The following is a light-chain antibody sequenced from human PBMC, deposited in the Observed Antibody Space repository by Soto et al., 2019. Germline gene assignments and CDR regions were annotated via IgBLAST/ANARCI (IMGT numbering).Light chain of an antibody. V-gene: IGKV3-15*01. Sequence: EVVMTPSPATLSVSPVARVHLSCIASQSIRTDLAWYQQKPGQAPSLLIFSASTRATGVPARFSGSGSGTEFTLTISSLQSEDFAVYYCQQYNNWPPWTFGQGTRVEIK. CDR2: SAS. CDR3: QQYNNWPPWT. CDR1: QSIRTD. J-gene: IGKJ1*01.